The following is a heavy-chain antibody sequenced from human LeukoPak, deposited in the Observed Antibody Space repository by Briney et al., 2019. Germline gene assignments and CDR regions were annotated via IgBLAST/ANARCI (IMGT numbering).Heavy chain of an antibody. D-gene: IGHD1-26*01. CDR1: GGTFRSHI. V-gene: IGHV1-69*08. CDR2: ITPIINSA. CDR3: TRVNLRGSQYNWFDP. Sequence: SVKVSCKTSGGTFRSHIFSWVRQAPGQGLEWMGRITPIINSAKYAQKFRDRLTITADTSTGTAYMELSSLTPEDTALYYCTRVNLRGSQYNWFDPWGQGTLVTVSS. J-gene: IGHJ5*02.